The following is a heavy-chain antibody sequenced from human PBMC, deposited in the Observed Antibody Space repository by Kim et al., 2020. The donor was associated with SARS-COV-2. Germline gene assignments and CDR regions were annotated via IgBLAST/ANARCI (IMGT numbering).Heavy chain of an antibody. J-gene: IGHJ5*02. CDR3: ARVRVVVPTARNWFDP. V-gene: IGHV4-31*03. CDR2: ICYSGST. D-gene: IGHD2-2*01. CDR1: GGSISSGGYY. Sequence: SETLSLTCTVSGGSISSGGYYWSWIRQHPGKGLEWIGYICYSGSTYYNPSLKSRVTISVDTSKNQFSLKLSSVTAADTAVYYCARVRVVVPTARNWFDPWGQGTLVTVSS.